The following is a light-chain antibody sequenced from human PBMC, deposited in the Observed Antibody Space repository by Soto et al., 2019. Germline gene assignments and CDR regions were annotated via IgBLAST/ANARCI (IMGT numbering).Light chain of an antibody. CDR2: GAS. CDR3: QQFGGSPQT. V-gene: IGKV3-20*01. CDR1: QSVSNY. Sequence: EIVLTQSPGTLSLSPGERATLSCRASQSVSNYLVWYQQKPGQAPRLLIYGASSRATGIPDRFSGSGSGTDFTLTIRRLEPEDFAVYYCQQFGGSPQTFGQGTKVDIK. J-gene: IGKJ1*01.